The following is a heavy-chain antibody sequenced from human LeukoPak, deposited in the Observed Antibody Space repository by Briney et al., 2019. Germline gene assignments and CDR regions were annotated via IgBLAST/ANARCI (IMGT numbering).Heavy chain of an antibody. J-gene: IGHJ4*02. V-gene: IGHV4-39*07. Sequence: SETLSPTCTVSGSSISSSRSSWGWIRQPPGRGLEWIGSNSGSTYYNPSLKSRVSISVDTSKNQLSLKLSSVTAADTAVYYCAGDLVEMATPGHCFDYWGQGTLVTVSS. D-gene: IGHD5-24*01. CDR3: AGDLVEMATPGHCFDY. CDR2: NSGST. CDR1: GSSISSSRSS.